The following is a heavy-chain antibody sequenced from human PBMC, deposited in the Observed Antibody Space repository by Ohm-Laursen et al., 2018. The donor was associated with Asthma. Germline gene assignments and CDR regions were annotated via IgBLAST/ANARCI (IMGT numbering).Heavy chain of an antibody. J-gene: IGHJ4*02. V-gene: IGHV3-48*04. CDR1: GFTFSSYS. CDR2: ISSSSSTM. D-gene: IGHD3-10*01. CDR3: AGSYGSGSYLPLDY. Sequence: GSLRLSCAASGFTFSSYSMNWVRQAPGKGLEWVSSISSSSSTMYYADSVKGRFTISRDNAKNSLYLQMNSLRTEDTAVYYCAGSYGSGSYLPLDYWGQGTLVTVSS.